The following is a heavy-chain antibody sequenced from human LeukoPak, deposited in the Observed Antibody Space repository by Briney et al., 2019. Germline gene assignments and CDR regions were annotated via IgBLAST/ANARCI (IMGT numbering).Heavy chain of an antibody. CDR2: IYHRGSP. J-gene: IGHJ3*02. Sequence: SETLSLTCAVSGGSFRDYYWNWIRQTPGKGPEWIGEIYHRGSPAYNPSLKSRLNISVDTSRAHFSLKLSSVTAADTAVYYCARGPPLHAFDIWGQGTMVTVSS. V-gene: IGHV4-34*01. CDR1: GGSFRDYY. CDR3: ARGPPLHAFDI.